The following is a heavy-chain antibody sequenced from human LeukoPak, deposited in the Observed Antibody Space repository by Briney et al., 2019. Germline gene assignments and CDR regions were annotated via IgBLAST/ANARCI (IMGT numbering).Heavy chain of an antibody. CDR2: LFHSGNT. CDR3: ARTGHITVAGHFDY. J-gene: IGHJ4*02. D-gene: IGHD6-19*01. Sequence: SETLSLTCTVCGDSISNGFYYWAWIPQPPEKGLEWIGSLFHSGNTYYNPSLQSRVSISVDTSKNQFSLKLTSVTAADTAVYYCARTGHITVAGHFDYWGRGTLVTVSS. V-gene: IGHV4-39*01. CDR1: GDSISNGFYY.